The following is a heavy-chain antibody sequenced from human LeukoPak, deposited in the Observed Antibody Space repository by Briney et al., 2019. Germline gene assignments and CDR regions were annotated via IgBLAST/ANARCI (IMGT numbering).Heavy chain of an antibody. D-gene: IGHD3-3*02. CDR3: ARALPISEQPFDY. CDR2: IIPIFGTA. J-gene: IGHJ4*02. CDR1: GGTFSSYA. V-gene: IGHV1-69*06. Sequence: PVKVSCKASGGTFSSYAISWVRQAPGQGLEWMGGIIPIFGTANYAQKFQGRVTITADKSTSTAYMELSSLRSEDTAVYYCARALPISEQPFDYWGQGTLVTVSS.